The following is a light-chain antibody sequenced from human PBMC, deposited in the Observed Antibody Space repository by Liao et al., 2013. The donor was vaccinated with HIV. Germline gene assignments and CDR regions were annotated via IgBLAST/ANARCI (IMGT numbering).Light chain of an antibody. CDR3: QVWDSSSDHPRL. CDR1: NIGSKS. CDR2: YDT. V-gene: IGLV3-21*04. J-gene: IGLJ3*02. Sequence: SYELTQPPSVSVAPGKTARITCGGNNIGSKSVHWYQQKPGQAPVLVIYYDTDRPSGIPERFSGSNSGNTATLTISRVEAGDEADYYCQVWDSSSDHPRLFGGGTKLTV.